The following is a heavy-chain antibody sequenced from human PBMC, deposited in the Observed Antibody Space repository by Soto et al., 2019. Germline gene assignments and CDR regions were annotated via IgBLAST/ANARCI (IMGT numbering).Heavy chain of an antibody. D-gene: IGHD2-2*01. Sequence: QVQLDQSGAEVKKPGASVKVSCKASGFTFTGHYIHWVRQAPGQGLEWMGWINPNSGGTSYAQKFQGRLTMTTDTSITTAYMELSRLSSDDTAFYYCVRDQKYFRVNGNWFDSWGQGTLVSVSS. CDR2: INPNSGGT. CDR1: GFTFTGHY. CDR3: VRDQKYFRVNGNWFDS. V-gene: IGHV1-2*02. J-gene: IGHJ5*01.